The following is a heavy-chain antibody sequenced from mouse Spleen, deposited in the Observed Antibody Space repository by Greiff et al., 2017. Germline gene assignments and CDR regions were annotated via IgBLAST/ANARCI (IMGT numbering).Heavy chain of an antibody. D-gene: IGHD1-1*01. CDR3: ARDRSTPYAMDY. CDR2: IWAGGST. V-gene: IGHV2-9*02. Sequence: VQVVESGPGLVAPSQSLSITCTVSGFSLTSYGVHWVRQPPGKGLEWLGVIWAGGSTNYNSALMSRLSISKDNSKSQVFLKMNSLQTDDTAMFYCARDRSTPYAMDYWGQGTSVTVSS. J-gene: IGHJ4*01. CDR1: GFSLTSYG.